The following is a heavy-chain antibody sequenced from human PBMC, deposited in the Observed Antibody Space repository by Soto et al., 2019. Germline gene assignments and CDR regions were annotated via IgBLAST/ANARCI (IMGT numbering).Heavy chain of an antibody. CDR3: ARAPYMHYYYYGMDV. V-gene: IGHV4-59*01. CDR1: GGSISSYY. Sequence: SETLSLTCTVSGGSISSYYWGWIRQPPGKGLEWIGYIYYSGSTNYDPSLKSRVTISVDTSKNQFSLKLSSVTAADTAVYYCARAPYMHYYYYGMDVWGQGTTVTVSS. J-gene: IGHJ6*02. CDR2: IYYSGST.